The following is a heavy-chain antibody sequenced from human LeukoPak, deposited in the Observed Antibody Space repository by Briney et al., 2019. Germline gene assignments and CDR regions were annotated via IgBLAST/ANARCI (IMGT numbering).Heavy chain of an antibody. Sequence: GGSLRLSCAASGFTFSSYAISWVRQAPGKGLEWVSAISGSGGSTYYADSVKGRFTISRDNSKNTLYLQMNSVRAEDGAVYYCAKDHGVFDYWGQGTLVTVSS. V-gene: IGHV3-23*01. CDR2: ISGSGGST. CDR1: GFTFSSYA. J-gene: IGHJ4*02. CDR3: AKDHGVFDY. D-gene: IGHD4-17*01.